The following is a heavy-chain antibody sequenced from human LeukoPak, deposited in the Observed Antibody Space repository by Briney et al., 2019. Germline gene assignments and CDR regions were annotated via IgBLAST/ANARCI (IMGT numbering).Heavy chain of an antibody. CDR3: ARETYYYGSGSSTFDP. V-gene: IGHV3-30*03. D-gene: IGHD3-10*01. J-gene: IGHJ5*02. CDR1: GFTFSSYG. CDR2: ISYDGSNK. Sequence: GGSLRLSCAASGFTFSSYGMHWVRQAPGKGLEWVAVISYDGSNKYYADSVKGRFTISRDNSKNTLYLQMNSLRAEDTAVYYCARETYYYGSGSSTFDPWGQGTLVTVSS.